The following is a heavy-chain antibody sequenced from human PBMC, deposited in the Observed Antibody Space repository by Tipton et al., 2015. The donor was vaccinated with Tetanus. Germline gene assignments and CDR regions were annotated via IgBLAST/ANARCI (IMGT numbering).Heavy chain of an antibody. Sequence: TLSLTCTVSGGSISSSSYYWGWIRQPPGKGLEWIGSIYYSGSTYYNPSLKSRVTISVDTSKNQFSLKLSSVTAADTTVYYCARAAMVTCFDYWGQGTLVTVSS. CDR1: GGSISSSSYY. D-gene: IGHD5-18*01. CDR3: ARAAMVTCFDY. J-gene: IGHJ4*02. CDR2: IYYSGST. V-gene: IGHV4-39*01.